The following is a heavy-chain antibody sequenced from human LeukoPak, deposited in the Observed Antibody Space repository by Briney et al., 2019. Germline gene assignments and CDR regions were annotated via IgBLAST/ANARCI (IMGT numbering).Heavy chain of an antibody. J-gene: IGHJ4*02. V-gene: IGHV4-39*07. D-gene: IGHD4-17*01. Sequence: SETLSLTCTVSGGSISSSSYYWGWIRQPPGKGLEWIGSIYYSGSTYYNPSLKSRVTISVDTSKNQFSLKLSSVTAADTAVYYCARVILDYGDYAPGYFDYWGQGTLVTVSS. CDR3: ARVILDYGDYAPGYFDY. CDR1: GGSISSSSYY. CDR2: IYYSGST.